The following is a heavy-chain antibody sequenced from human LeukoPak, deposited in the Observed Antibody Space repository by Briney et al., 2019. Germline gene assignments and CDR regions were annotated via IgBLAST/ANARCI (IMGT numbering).Heavy chain of an antibody. CDR2: ISYDGSNK. CDR1: GFTFSSNG. V-gene: IGHV3-30*03. J-gene: IGHJ3*02. D-gene: IGHD6-13*01. Sequence: PGGSLRLSCAASGFTFSSNGMHWVRQAPGKGLEWVGVISYDGSNKYYADSVKGRFTISRDNAKNSLYLQMNSLRAEDTAVYYCARARGSLIAAAGPDAFDIWGQGTMVTVSS. CDR3: ARARGSLIAAAGPDAFDI.